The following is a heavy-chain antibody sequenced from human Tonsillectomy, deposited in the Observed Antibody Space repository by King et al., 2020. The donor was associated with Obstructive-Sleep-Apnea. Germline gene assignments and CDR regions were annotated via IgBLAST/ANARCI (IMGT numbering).Heavy chain of an antibody. CDR1: GGSFSGYS. J-gene: IGHJ4*02. V-gene: IGHV4-34*01. CDR2: INHSGST. Sequence: VQLQQWGAGLLKPSETLSLTCAVYGGSFSGYSWSWIRQPPGKGLEWIGEINHSGSTNYNPSLKRRVTISVDTSKKQFSLKLSSVTAADTAVYYCARRDDYWGQGTLVTVSS. CDR3: ARRDDY.